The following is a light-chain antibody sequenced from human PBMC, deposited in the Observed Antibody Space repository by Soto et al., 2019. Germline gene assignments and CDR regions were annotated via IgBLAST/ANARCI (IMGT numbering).Light chain of an antibody. J-gene: IGLJ1*01. CDR1: RSNIGVNP. CDR2: SNG. CDR3: AVWDDNMYGRI. Sequence: QSVLTQPPSASGTPGQRVTISCSGSRSNIGVNPANWYQQLPGTAPKLLIDSNGQRPSGVPDRFSGSRSGTSASLAISGLQSEDEADYYCAVWDDNMYGRIFGTGTKVTVL. V-gene: IGLV1-44*01.